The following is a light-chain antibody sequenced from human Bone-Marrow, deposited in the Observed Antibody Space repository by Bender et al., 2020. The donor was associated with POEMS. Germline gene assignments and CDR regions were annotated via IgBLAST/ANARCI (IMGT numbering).Light chain of an antibody. CDR1: SSDVGRFNY. Sequence: QSALTQPPSASGSPGQSVTISCTGTSSDVGRFNYVSWYQQHPGKAPKLIIYEVDKRPSGVPRRFSGSKSGNTASLTVSGLQADDEADYYCCSYAGSSTFVFGPGTKVSVL. CDR3: CSYAGSSTFV. V-gene: IGLV2-8*01. J-gene: IGLJ1*01. CDR2: EVD.